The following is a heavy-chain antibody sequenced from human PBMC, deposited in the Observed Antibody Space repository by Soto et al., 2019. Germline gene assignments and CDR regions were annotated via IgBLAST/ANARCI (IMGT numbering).Heavy chain of an antibody. CDR1: GFTFNNYW. CDR2: IKQDGSQK. Sequence: EVQLVESGGGLVQPGGSLRLSCAASGFTFNNYWMRWVRQAPGKGLEWVANIKQDGSQKYYVASVKGRFTISRDNAKNSLYLQMNSLRAEDTAVYYCARIGYSSSCFDYWGQGTLVTVSS. J-gene: IGHJ4*02. CDR3: ARIGYSSSCFDY. V-gene: IGHV3-7*01. D-gene: IGHD6-6*01.